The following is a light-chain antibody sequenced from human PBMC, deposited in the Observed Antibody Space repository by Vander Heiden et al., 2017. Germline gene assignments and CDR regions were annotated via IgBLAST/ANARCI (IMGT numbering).Light chain of an antibody. V-gene: IGKV3-20*01. Sequence: EIVLTQSPGTLSLSPGESATLSCRASQSVFGSFLAWYHQAPGQAPRLLIYGASSRATGIPDRFSGSGSGTDFTLTISRLEPEDFAVYYCQQDGSSLLTFGGGTKVEIK. CDR1: QSVFGSF. CDR3: QQDGSSLLT. J-gene: IGKJ4*01. CDR2: GAS.